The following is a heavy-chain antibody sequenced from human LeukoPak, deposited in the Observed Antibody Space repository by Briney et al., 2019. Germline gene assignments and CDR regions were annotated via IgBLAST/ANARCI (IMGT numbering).Heavy chain of an antibody. V-gene: IGHV3-69-1*01. J-gene: IGHJ4*02. D-gene: IGHD6-13*01. CDR2: IHSAGPI. CDR3: AAGYSSSWYEDY. CDR1: GFIFSDFS. Sequence: GGSLRLSCAASGFIFSDFSLNWVRQAPGKGLEWVSYIHSAGPISYTDSVKGRFTISRDNAKNSLYLQMNSLRAEDTAVYYCAAGYSSSWYEDYWGQGTLVTVSS.